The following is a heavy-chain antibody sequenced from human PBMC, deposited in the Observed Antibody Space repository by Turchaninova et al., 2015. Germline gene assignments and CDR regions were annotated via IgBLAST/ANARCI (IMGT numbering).Heavy chain of an antibody. J-gene: IGHJ4*02. Sequence: QVQLQQWGAGLLKPSGTLSLTCGVNDGSFSCYYWSWIRQPPGQGLEWIGEINRSGSTTYNPSLKSRVSISRDTSKNQVSLKLTSVTAADTAVYYCAKSDRNTVTTHYWGQGTLVTVSS. D-gene: IGHD4-17*01. CDR1: DGSFSCYY. V-gene: IGHV4-34*01. CDR3: AKSDRNTVTTHY. CDR2: INRSGST.